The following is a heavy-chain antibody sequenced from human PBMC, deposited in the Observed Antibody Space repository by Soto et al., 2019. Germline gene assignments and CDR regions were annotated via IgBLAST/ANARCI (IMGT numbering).Heavy chain of an antibody. D-gene: IGHD3-3*01. Sequence: QITLKESGPTLVKPTQTLTLTCTFSGFSLSTSGVGVGWIRQPPGKALEWLALIYWDDDKRYSPSLKSRLTITKDTSKNQLVLTMTNMDPVDTATYYCAHRSITIFGVAQGYDAFDIWGQGTMVTVSS. CDR1: GFSLSTSGVG. J-gene: IGHJ3*02. CDR3: AHRSITIFGVAQGYDAFDI. V-gene: IGHV2-5*02. CDR2: IYWDDDK.